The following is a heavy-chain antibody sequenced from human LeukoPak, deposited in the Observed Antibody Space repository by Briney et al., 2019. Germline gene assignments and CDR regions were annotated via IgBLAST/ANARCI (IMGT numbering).Heavy chain of an antibody. J-gene: IGHJ4*02. Sequence: SETLSLTCTVAGGSISSYYWSWIRQPPGKGLEWIGYISYSGSTNYNPSLKSRVTISVDTSKNQFSLKLSSVTAADTAVYYCARSDFWSGYYYFDYWGQGTLVTVSS. V-gene: IGHV4-59*01. CDR2: ISYSGST. D-gene: IGHD3-3*01. CDR3: ARSDFWSGYYYFDY. CDR1: GGSISSYY.